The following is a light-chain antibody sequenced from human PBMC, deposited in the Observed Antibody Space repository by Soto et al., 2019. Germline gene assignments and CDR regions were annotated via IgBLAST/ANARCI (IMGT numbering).Light chain of an antibody. J-gene: IGLJ1*01. V-gene: IGLV2-14*01. Sequence: QSALTQPASVSGSPGQSITISCTGTSSDVGGYNYVSWYQQHPGKAPKLMIYDVSNRPSGVSNRFSGSKSGNTASLTISELHAEDEADYYCSSYTSSSTLFGTGTKVTVL. CDR1: SSDVGGYNY. CDR2: DVS. CDR3: SSYTSSSTL.